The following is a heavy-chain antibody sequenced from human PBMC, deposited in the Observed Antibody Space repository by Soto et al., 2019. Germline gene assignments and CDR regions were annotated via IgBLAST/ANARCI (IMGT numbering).Heavy chain of an antibody. V-gene: IGHV3-66*01. CDR1: GFSVTTNH. D-gene: IGHD3-16*01. CDR2: IYSGGAT. Sequence: EVQLVESGGGLVQPGGSLRLSCAVSGFSVTTNHMTWVRQAPGKGLEWVSIIYSGGATDYADSVKGRLTISRDNSKNTLHVQMNSLRGEDSAIYYCVRNYGAVWGQGTTVTVSS. CDR3: VRNYGAV. J-gene: IGHJ6*02.